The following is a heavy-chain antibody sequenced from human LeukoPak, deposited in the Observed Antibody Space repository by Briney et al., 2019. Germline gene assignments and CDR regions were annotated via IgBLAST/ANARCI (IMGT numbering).Heavy chain of an antibody. D-gene: IGHD1-26*01. J-gene: IGHJ4*02. CDR2: IYYSGST. V-gene: IGHV4-59*01. Sequence: PSETLSLTCTVSGDSINSYYWSWIRQPPGKGLEWIGYIYYSGSTNYNPSLKSRVTISVDTSKNQFSLKLSSVTAADTAVYYCGRAPYSGSYCHFDYWGQGTLVTVSS. CDR1: GDSINSYY. CDR3: GRAPYSGSYCHFDY.